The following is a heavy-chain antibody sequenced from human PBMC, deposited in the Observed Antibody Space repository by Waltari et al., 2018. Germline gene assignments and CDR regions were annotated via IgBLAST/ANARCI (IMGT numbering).Heavy chain of an antibody. CDR3: ARVVVAGYNWFDP. V-gene: IGHV3-53*01. Sequence: EVQLVESGGGLIQPGGSLRLSCAASGFTVSSNYMSWVRQAPGKGLEWVSVIYSGGSTYYADSVKGRFTISRDNSENTLYLKMNSLEAEDKAVCYCARVVVAGYNWFDPWGQGTLVTVSS. CDR2: IYSGGST. D-gene: IGHD2-15*01. CDR1: GFTVSSNY. J-gene: IGHJ5*02.